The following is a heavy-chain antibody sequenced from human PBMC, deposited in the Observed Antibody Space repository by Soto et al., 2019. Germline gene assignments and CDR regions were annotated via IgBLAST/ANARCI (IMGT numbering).Heavy chain of an antibody. CDR2: IYYSGST. CDR3: ARRGSSAYYPFDY. V-gene: IGHV4-39*01. D-gene: IGHD3-22*01. J-gene: IGHJ4*02. CDR1: GGSISSSSYY. Sequence: QLQLQESGPGLVKPSETLSLTCTVSGGSISSSSYYWGWIRQPPAKGLEWIGSIYYSGSTYYNPSLKSRVTISVDTSKNQFSLKLSSVTATDTAVYYCARRGSSAYYPFDYWGQGTLVTVSS.